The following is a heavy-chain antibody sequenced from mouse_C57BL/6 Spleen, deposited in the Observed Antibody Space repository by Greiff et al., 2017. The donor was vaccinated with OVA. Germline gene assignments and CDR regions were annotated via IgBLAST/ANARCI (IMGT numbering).Heavy chain of an antibody. D-gene: IGHD1-1*01. V-gene: IGHV1-69*01. Sequence: QVQLQQSGAELVMPGASVKLSCKASGYTFTSYWMHWVKQRPGQGLEWIGEIDPSDSYTNYNQKFKGKSTLTVDKSSSTAYMQLSSLTSEDSAVYYCARGALSWFAYWGQGTLVTVSA. CDR3: ARGALSWFAY. CDR2: IDPSDSYT. CDR1: GYTFTSYW. J-gene: IGHJ3*01.